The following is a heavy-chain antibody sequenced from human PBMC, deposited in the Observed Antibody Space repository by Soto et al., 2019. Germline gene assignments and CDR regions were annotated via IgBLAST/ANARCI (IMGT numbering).Heavy chain of an antibody. J-gene: IGHJ4*02. CDR2: INPSARSA. CDR1: GYTFTNYY. CDR3: ARDTPAANGVLDH. Sequence: ASVKVSCKASGYTFTNYYLHWVRQAPGQGLEWVGMINPSARSASYAQKLRGRLTMDRDTSTTTVYMELSRLTSEDTAVYYCARDTPAANGVLDHWGLGTLVTVSS. D-gene: IGHD3-10*01. V-gene: IGHV1-46*04.